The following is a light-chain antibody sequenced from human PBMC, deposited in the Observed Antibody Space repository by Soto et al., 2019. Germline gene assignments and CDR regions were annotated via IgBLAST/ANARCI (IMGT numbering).Light chain of an antibody. V-gene: IGLV2-14*03. CDR1: NSDVGASNS. CDR3: SSETSDKTLVV. CDR2: DVS. Sequence: QSALTQPASVSGSPGQSITISCTGSNSDVGASNSVPWYQQRPGKAPQLIIYDVSNRPSGVSNRFSGSKSGNTASLTISGLQAEDEADYYCSSETSDKTLVVFGGGTKVTVL. J-gene: IGLJ2*01.